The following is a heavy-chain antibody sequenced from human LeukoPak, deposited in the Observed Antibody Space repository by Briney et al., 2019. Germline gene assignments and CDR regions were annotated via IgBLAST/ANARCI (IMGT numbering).Heavy chain of an antibody. CDR3: AKDTGRIAASYFDY. Sequence: NPGGSLRLSCAASGFTFSSYAMSWVRQAPGKGLEWVSAISGSGGSTYYADSVKGRFTISRDNSKNTLYLQMNSLRAEDTAVYYCAKDTGRIAASYFDYWGQGTLVTVSP. D-gene: IGHD6-13*01. CDR1: GFTFSSYA. CDR2: ISGSGGST. V-gene: IGHV3-23*01. J-gene: IGHJ4*02.